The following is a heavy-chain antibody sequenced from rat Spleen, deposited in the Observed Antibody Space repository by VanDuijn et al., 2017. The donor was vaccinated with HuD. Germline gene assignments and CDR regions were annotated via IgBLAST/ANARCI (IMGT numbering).Heavy chain of an antibody. Sequence: EVQLQESGPGLVKPSQSLSLTCSVTVYSIKSSYRWNWIRKFPGNKLEWMGYIDSAGSTNYNPSLKSRISITRDTSKNQFFLQVNSVTTEDTATYYCARDNTYKAYWGQGVMVTVSS. CDR3: ARDNTYKAY. CDR1: VYSIKSSYR. V-gene: IGHV3-3*01. J-gene: IGHJ2*01. CDR2: IDSAGST. D-gene: IGHD1-10*01.